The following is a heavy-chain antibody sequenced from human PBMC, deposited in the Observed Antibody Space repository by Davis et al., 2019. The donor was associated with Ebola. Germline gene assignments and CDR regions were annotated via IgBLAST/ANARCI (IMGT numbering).Heavy chain of an antibody. D-gene: IGHD6-19*01. V-gene: IGHV3-23*01. CDR3: ARVLWNSGCPGDY. CDR2: FGTGGDT. J-gene: IGHJ4*02. Sequence: GESLKISCETSGFIFRNYVMSWVRQAPGKGLEWVSTFGTGGDTYYADSVKGRFAISRDNSKNTLYLQMNSLRDEDTAIYYCARVLWNSGCPGDYWGQGALVTVSS. CDR1: GFIFRNYV.